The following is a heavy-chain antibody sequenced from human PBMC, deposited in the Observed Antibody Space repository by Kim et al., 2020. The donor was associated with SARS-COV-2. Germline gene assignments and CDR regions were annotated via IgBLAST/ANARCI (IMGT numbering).Heavy chain of an antibody. CDR1: GFTFSSYD. V-gene: IGHV3-13*04. CDR2: IGTAGDT. CDR3: ARVAGKIGYWYFDL. D-gene: IGHD6-13*01. Sequence: GGSLRLSCAASGFTFSSYDMHWVRQVTGKGLEWVSAIGTAGDTYYPGSVKGRFTISRENAKNSLYLQMNSLRAGDTAVYYCARVAGKIGYWYFDLWGRGTLVTVSS. J-gene: IGHJ2*01.